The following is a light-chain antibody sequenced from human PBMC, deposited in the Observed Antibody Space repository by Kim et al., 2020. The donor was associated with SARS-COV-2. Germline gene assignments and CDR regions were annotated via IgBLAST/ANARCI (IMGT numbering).Light chain of an antibody. CDR1: HIINTY. CDR2: QAS. V-gene: IGKV1-5*03. CDR3: QHYIRFPYT. Sequence: ASVGDRGTITCRASHIINTYLAWYQQKPGKAPDLLIYQASSLQIGVPSRFSGSGSGTEFPLTINSLQPDDFATYYCQHYIRFPYTFGQGTKLEI. J-gene: IGKJ2*01.